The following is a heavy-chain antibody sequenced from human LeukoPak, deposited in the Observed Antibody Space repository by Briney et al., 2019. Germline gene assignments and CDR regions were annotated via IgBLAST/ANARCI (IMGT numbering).Heavy chain of an antibody. D-gene: IGHD3/OR15-3a*01. J-gene: IGHJ4*02. CDR3: GTHAGRTGSDD. CDR1: GVIFSGYY. Sequence: PGGSLRLSCATSGVIFSGYYMSWIRQAPGKGQEWVSYISGSGNDISYADSVKGRFTISRDNAKGSLYLQMNSLRAADTAVYYCGTHAGRTGSDDWGQGTLFTVSS. V-gene: IGHV3-11*01. CDR2: ISGSGNDI.